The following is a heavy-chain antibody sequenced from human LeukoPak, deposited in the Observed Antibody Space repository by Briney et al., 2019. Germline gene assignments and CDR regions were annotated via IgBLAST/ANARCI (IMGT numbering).Heavy chain of an antibody. V-gene: IGHV4-34*01. J-gene: IGHJ4*02. Sequence: LKPSETLSLTCAVYGGSFSGYYWSWIRPPPGKGLEWIGSIYYSGSTYYNPSLKSRVTISVDTSKNQFSLKLSSVTAADTAVYYCANQGLRSISHWGQGTLVTVSS. CDR2: IYYSGST. D-gene: IGHD1-14*01. CDR1: GGSFSGYY. CDR3: ANQGLRSISH.